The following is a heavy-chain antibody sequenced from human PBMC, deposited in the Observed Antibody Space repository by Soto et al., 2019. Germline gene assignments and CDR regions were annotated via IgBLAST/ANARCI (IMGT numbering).Heavy chain of an antibody. CDR2: IIPIFGTA. Sequence: QVQLVQSGAEVKKPGSSVKVSCKASGGTFSSYAISWVRQAPGQGLEWMGGIIPIFGTANYAQKFQGRVTITADESTSTAYMELSSLRSEDTAVYYCARESVRGVVPAAILHWFDPWGQGTLVTVSS. V-gene: IGHV1-69*01. CDR3: ARESVRGVVPAAILHWFDP. D-gene: IGHD2-2*02. CDR1: GGTFSSYA. J-gene: IGHJ5*02.